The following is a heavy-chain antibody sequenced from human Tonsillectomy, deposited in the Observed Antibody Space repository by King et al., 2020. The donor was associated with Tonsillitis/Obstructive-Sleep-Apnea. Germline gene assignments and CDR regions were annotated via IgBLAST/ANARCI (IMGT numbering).Heavy chain of an antibody. D-gene: IGHD2-2*01. V-gene: IGHV3-30*01. Sequence: VQLVESGGGVVQPGRSLRLSCAASGFTFSSYAMHWVRQAPGKGLEWVAVISYDGSNKYYADSVKGRFTISRDNSKNTLYLQMNSLRAEDTAVYYCARDGAVGHCSSTSCYGGLDYWGQGTLVTVSS. CDR1: GFTFSSYA. J-gene: IGHJ4*02. CDR2: ISYDGSNK. CDR3: ARDGAVGHCSSTSCYGGLDY.